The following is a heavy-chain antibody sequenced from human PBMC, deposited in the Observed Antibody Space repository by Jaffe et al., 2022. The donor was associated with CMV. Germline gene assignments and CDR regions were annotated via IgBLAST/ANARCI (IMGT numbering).Heavy chain of an antibody. CDR1: GFTFSGSA. V-gene: IGHV3-73*02. CDR3: TRHDDYGDYASWFDP. CDR2: IRSKANSYAT. Sequence: EVQLVESGGGLVQPGGSLKLSCAASGFTFSGSAMHWVRQASGKGLEWVGRIRSKANSYATAYAASVKGRFTISRDDSKNTAYLQMNSLKTEDTAVYYCTRHDDYGDYASWFDPWGQGTLVTVSS. D-gene: IGHD4-17*01. J-gene: IGHJ5*02.